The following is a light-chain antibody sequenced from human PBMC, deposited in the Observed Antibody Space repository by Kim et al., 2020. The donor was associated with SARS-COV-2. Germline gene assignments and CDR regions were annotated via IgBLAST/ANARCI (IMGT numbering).Light chain of an antibody. CDR2: QGT. Sequence: SVYPGQTATITCSGDKLGNKYACWYQQKPGQSPVLVIFQGTKRPSGIPDRFSGSYSRNTATLTISETQAMDEAAYYCQAWDSGSAVFGGGTQLTVL. V-gene: IGLV3-1*01. CDR3: QAWDSGSAV. J-gene: IGLJ2*01. CDR1: KLGNKY.